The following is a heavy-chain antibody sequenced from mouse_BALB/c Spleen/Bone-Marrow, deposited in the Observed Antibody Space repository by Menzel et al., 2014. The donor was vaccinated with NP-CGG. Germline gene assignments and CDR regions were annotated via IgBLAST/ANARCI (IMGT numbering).Heavy chain of an antibody. V-gene: IGHV14-3*02. D-gene: IGHD2-1*01. J-gene: IGHJ4*01. CDR2: IDPANGNT. CDR1: GFNIKDTY. CDR3: ARYGNYLGYYGMDY. Sequence: EVQLVESGAELVKPGASVKLSCTASGFNIKDTYMHWVKQRPEQGLEWIGRIDPANGNTKYDPKFQGKATITADTSSNTAYLQLSSLTSEDTAVYHSARYGNYLGYYGMDYWGQGTSVTVSS.